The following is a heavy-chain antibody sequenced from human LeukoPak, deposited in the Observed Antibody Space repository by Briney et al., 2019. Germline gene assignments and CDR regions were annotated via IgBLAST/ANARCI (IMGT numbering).Heavy chain of an antibody. CDR1: GFTFSGYI. CDR3: ARDQWLDY. J-gene: IGHJ4*02. V-gene: IGHV3-48*01. Sequence: GGSLRLSCAASGFTFSGYIMNWVRQAPGKGLEWVSFISSTSNTIYYADSVKGRFTVSKDNAKNSLYLQMNSLRAEDTAVYYCARDQWLDYWGQGTLVTVSS. CDR2: ISSTSNTI. D-gene: IGHD6-19*01.